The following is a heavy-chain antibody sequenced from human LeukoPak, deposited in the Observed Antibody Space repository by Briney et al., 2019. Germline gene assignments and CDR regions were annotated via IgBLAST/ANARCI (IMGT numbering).Heavy chain of an antibody. CDR3: ARDRVAGGMDV. D-gene: IGHD3-10*01. J-gene: IGHJ6*02. CDR1: GFALSSHW. V-gene: IGHV3-7*01. CDR2: VNRDGSET. Sequence: GGSLRLPCAASGFALSSHWMTWVRQVPGRGPEWVANVNRDGSETYYLDSVKGRFTISKDNAKNSLYLQMNSLRAEDTAVYYCARDRVAGGMDVWGQGTTVTVSS.